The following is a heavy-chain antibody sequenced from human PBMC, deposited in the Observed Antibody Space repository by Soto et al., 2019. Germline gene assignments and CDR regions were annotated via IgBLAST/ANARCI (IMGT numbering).Heavy chain of an antibody. CDR2: IRNTPYGGTT. D-gene: IGHD6-19*01. J-gene: IGHJ4*02. V-gene: IGHV3-49*04. CDR1: GFSFSEHA. Sequence: GGSLRLSCNCSGFSFSEHAMTWVRQAPGKGLEWVGFIRNTPYGGTTDYAASVRGRFTISRDDSASIAYLQMNSLKTEDSGLYYCVRGGPVAGPTSSEAYHPFDFWGQGTLVTVSS. CDR3: VRGGPVAGPTSSEAYHPFDF.